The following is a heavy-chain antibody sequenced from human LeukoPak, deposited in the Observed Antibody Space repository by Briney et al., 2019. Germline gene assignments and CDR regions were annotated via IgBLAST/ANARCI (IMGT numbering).Heavy chain of an antibody. V-gene: IGHV4-38-2*02. Sequence: SETLSLTCTVSGYSISSGYYWGWIRQPPGKGLEWIGSIYYSGSTYYNPSLKSRVTISVDTSKNQFSLKLSSVTAADTAVYYCARRRTTVTLRYYFDYWGQGTLVTVSS. CDR3: ARRRTTVTLRYYFDY. J-gene: IGHJ4*02. CDR1: GYSISSGYY. D-gene: IGHD4-11*01. CDR2: IYYSGST.